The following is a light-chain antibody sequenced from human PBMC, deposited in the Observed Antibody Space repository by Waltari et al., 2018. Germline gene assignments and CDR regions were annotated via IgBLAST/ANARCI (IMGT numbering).Light chain of an antibody. J-gene: IGLJ2*01. CDR3: AAWDDSLRVV. V-gene: IGLV1-47*01. CDR2: TNN. CDR1: SSNIGSNY. Sequence: QSVLTQPPSASGTPGQRVTISCSGSSSNIGSNYVYWYQQLPGTAPKLLSYTNNPRPTGVPDRFSGSKSGTSASLAITGLRSEDEADYYCAAWDDSLRVVFGGGTKLTVL.